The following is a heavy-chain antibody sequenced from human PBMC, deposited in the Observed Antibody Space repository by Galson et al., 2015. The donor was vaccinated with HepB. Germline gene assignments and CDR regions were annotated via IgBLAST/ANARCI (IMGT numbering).Heavy chain of an antibody. CDR1: GFTFSDYY. J-gene: IGHJ5*02. D-gene: IGHD3-10*01. CDR3: ARDYYYGSGSYYPA. Sequence: SLRLSCAASGFTFSDYYMSWIRQAPGKGLEWVSYISSSGSTIYYADSVKGRFTISRDNAKNSLYLQMNSLRAEDTAVYYCARDYYYGSGSYYPAWGQGTLVTVPS. V-gene: IGHV3-11*01. CDR2: ISSSGSTI.